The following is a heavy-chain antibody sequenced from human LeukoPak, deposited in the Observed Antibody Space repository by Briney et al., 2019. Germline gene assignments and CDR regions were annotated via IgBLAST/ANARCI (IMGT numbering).Heavy chain of an antibody. CDR1: GFTFSGYG. CDR3: ARRDGDNDRGFDY. CDR2: IWYDGSKK. Sequence: PGGSLRLSCAASGFTFSGYGMHWVRQAPGKGLEWVAVIWYDGSKKYYADSVKGRFTISRDNSKNTLYLQMNSLRAEDTAVYYCARRDGDNDRGFDYWGQGTLVIVSS. J-gene: IGHJ4*02. D-gene: IGHD4-17*01. V-gene: IGHV3-33*01.